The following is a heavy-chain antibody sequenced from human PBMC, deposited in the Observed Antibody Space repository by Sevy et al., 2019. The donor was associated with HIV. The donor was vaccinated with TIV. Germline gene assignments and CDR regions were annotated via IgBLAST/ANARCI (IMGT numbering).Heavy chain of an antibody. J-gene: IGHJ4*02. CDR2: MKEDGSDK. D-gene: IGHD5-18*01. CDR3: VREGVGGYSYSLDQ. Sequence: GGSLRLSCAAPGFTFSVYWMTWVRQAPGKGLEWVATMKEDGSDKDYVDSVKGRFTISRDNAKNSLYLQMNSLRAEDTAVYYCVREGVGGYSYSLDQWGLGTLVTVSS. V-gene: IGHV3-7*01. CDR1: GFTFSVYW.